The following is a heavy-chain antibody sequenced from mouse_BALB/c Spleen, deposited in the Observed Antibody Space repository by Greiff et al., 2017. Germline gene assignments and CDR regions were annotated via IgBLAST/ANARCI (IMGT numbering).Heavy chain of an antibody. D-gene: IGHD1-2*01. CDR2: IDPANGNT. J-gene: IGHJ3*01. CDR1: GFNIKDTY. CDR3: ARRLLRQAWFAY. V-gene: IGHV14-3*02. Sequence: EVQLQESGAELVKPGASVKLSCTASGFNIKDTYMHWVKQRPEQGLEWIGRIDPANGNTKYDPKFQGKATITADTSSNTAYLQLSSLTSEDTAVYYCARRLLRQAWFAYWGQGTLVTVSA.